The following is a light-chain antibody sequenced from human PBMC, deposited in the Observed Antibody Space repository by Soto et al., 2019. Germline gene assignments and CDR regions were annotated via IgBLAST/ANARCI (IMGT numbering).Light chain of an antibody. CDR2: AAS. Sequence: DIQMTQSPSSLSASVGDRVTITCRASQSISSYLNWYQQKPGKAPKLLIYAASSLQSGVPSRFSGSGSGTDFTLTISSLQPEDFAVYYCQQRSHWPRTFGQGTKVEIK. J-gene: IGKJ1*01. CDR3: QQRSHWPRT. V-gene: IGKV1-39*01. CDR1: QSISSY.